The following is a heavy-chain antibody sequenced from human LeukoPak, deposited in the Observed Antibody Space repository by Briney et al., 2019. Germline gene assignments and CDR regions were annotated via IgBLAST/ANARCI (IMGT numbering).Heavy chain of an antibody. CDR3: ARDRSQEFDP. D-gene: IGHD3-10*01. CDR1: GFTFSSFS. V-gene: IGHV3-21*01. CDR2: ISSTSSYI. Sequence: KPGGSLRLSCAASGFTFSSFSMNWVRQAPGKGLEWVSSISSTSSYIYYADSVKGRFSISRDNSKNTLYLQMNRLRADDTAVYYCARDRSQEFDPWGQGTLVTVSS. J-gene: IGHJ5*02.